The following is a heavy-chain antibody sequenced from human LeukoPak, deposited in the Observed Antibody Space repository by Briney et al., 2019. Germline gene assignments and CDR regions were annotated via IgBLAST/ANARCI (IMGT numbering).Heavy chain of an antibody. CDR1: GGSISNYY. CDR2: IYYSGST. CDR3: ARGRASSSWCTP. V-gene: IGHV4-59*12. D-gene: IGHD6-13*01. Sequence: SETLSLTCTVSGGSISNYYWSWIRQPPGKGLEWIGYIYYSGSTNYNPSLKSRVTISVDTSKNQFSLKLSSVTAADTAVYYCARGRASSSWCTPWGQGTLVTVSS. J-gene: IGHJ5*02.